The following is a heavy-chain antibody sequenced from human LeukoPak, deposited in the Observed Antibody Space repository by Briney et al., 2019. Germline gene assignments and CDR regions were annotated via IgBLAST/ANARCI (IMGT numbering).Heavy chain of an antibody. CDR1: GGSFSGYY. CDR3: ARGRGSSGYFDY. V-gene: IGHV4-34*01. Sequence: SETLPLTCAVYGGSFSGYYWSWIRQPPGKGLEWIGEINHSGSTNYNPSLKSRVTISVDTSKNQFSLKLSSVTAADTAVYYCARGRGSSGYFDYWGQGTLVTVSS. J-gene: IGHJ4*02. D-gene: IGHD6-6*01. CDR2: INHSGST.